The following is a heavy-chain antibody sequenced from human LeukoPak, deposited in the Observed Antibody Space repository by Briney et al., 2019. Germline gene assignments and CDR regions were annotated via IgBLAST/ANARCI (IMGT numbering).Heavy chain of an antibody. Sequence: PGGSLRLSCAASGFTFSSFEMHWVRQAPGKGLKWASYISRSGSTIYYADSVKGRFPISRDNAKNSLYLQMNSLRVEDTAVYYCAIGRPGAFDIWGQGTMVTVSS. CDR2: ISRSGSTI. J-gene: IGHJ3*02. V-gene: IGHV3-48*03. CDR3: AIGRPGAFDI. CDR1: GFTFSSFE.